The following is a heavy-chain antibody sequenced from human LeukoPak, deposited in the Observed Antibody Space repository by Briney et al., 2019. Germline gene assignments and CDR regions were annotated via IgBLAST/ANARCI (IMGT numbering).Heavy chain of an antibody. J-gene: IGHJ4*02. V-gene: IGHV4-39*07. Sequence: SETLSLTCTVSGGSISSSSYYWGWIRQPPGKGLEWIGSIYYSGSTYYNPSLKSRVTISVDTSKNQFSLKLSSVTAADTAVYYCARVQLWLREPENFDYWGQGTLVTVSS. CDR1: GGSISSSSYY. D-gene: IGHD5-18*01. CDR3: ARVQLWLREPENFDY. CDR2: IYYSGST.